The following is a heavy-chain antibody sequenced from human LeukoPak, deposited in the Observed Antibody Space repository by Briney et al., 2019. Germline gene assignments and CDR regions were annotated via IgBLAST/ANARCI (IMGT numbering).Heavy chain of an antibody. CDR1: GYTFTSYA. J-gene: IGHJ3*02. V-gene: IGHV1-69*13. CDR2: IIPIFGTA. Sequence: SVKVSCKASGYTFTSYAMHWVRQAPGQGLEWMGGIIPIFGTANYAQKFQGRVTITADESTSTAYMELSSLRSEDTAVHYCARTPAAIFGVVTPAGSAAFDIWGQGTMVTVSS. D-gene: IGHD3-3*01. CDR3: ARTPAAIFGVVTPAGSAAFDI.